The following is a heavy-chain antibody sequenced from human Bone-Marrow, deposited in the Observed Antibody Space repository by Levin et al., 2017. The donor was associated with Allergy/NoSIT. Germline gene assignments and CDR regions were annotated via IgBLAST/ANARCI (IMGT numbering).Heavy chain of an antibody. CDR3: ARDLGKRVGNDWFDP. V-gene: IGHV3-74*03. CDR2: INSDGRSI. D-gene: IGHD7-27*01. Sequence: GGSLRLSCAASGFTFSSSYMFWVRQAPGKGLVWVSRINSDGRSIMYADSVKGRFIISRDNAKNTVYLQMNSLRSEDTAVYYCARDLGKRVGNDWFDPWGQGTLVTVSS. J-gene: IGHJ5*02. CDR1: GFTFSSSY.